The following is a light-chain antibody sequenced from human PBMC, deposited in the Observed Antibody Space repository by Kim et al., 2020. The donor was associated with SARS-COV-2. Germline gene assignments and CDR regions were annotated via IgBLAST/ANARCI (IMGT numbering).Light chain of an antibody. CDR3: SAWDSSLNVWV. J-gene: IGLJ3*02. CDR2: RNN. CDR1: NNNVGNQG. V-gene: IGLV10-54*04. Sequence: QTSTTTCPGNNNNVGNQGAAWLQQHRGHPPKLLSCRNNNRPSGISERFSASRSGDTASLTITGLQPEDETDYYCSAWDSSLNVWVFGGGTQLTVL.